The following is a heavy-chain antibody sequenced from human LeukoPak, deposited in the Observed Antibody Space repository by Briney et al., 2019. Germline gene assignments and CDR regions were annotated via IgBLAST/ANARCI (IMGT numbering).Heavy chain of an antibody. Sequence: GGSLRLSCAASGFTFSSYWMSWVRQAPGKGLEWVANIKQDGSELYYVDSVKGRFTISRDNAKNSLYLQMNSLRAEDMALYYRAKGPSSSSLDDAFDIWGQGTMVTVSS. CDR3: AKGPSSSSLDDAFDI. CDR2: IKQDGSEL. CDR1: GFTFSSYW. J-gene: IGHJ3*02. V-gene: IGHV3-7*03. D-gene: IGHD6-6*01.